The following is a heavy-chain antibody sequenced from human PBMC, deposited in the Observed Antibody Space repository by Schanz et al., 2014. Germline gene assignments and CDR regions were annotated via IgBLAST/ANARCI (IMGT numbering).Heavy chain of an antibody. CDR1: GFTLTSYA. J-gene: IGHJ3*02. Sequence: EVQVVESGGGLVQPGGSLRLSCAASGFTLTSYALTWVRQAPGKGLEWVAGISGSGGSTDYADSVKGRFIIPRDNSKNTLYLQMNSLRAEDTAVYYCAKCIGWYGRCAFDIWGQGTMVTVSS. CDR2: ISGSGGST. CDR3: AKCIGWYGRCAFDI. V-gene: IGHV3-23*04. D-gene: IGHD6-19*01.